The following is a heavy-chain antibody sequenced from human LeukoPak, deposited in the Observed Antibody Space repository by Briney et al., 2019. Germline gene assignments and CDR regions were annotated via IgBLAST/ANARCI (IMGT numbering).Heavy chain of an antibody. V-gene: IGHV3-74*01. CDR2: ISPDGSSV. J-gene: IGHJ4*02. Sequence: SGGSLRLSCAASGFTFSSYWMHWVRQAPGKGLVWVSRISPDGSSVIYADSVKGRFTISRDNAKNTLYLQMNSLRADDTAFYYCARVSVCPRCHFDYWGQGTLVTVSS. CDR1: GFTFSSYW. D-gene: IGHD5/OR15-5a*01. CDR3: ARVSVCPRCHFDY.